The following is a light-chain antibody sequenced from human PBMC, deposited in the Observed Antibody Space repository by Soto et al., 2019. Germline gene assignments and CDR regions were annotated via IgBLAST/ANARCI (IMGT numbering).Light chain of an antibody. J-gene: IGLJ2*01. CDR3: QTWGTGTSYVV. Sequence: QLVLTQSPSASASLGASVKLTCTLSSGHSSYAIAWHQQQPEKGPRYLMKLNSDGSHSKGDGIPDRFSGSSSGAERYLTISSLQSEDEADYYCQTWGTGTSYVVFGGGTKLTVL. CDR1: SGHSSYA. CDR2: LNSDGSH. V-gene: IGLV4-69*01.